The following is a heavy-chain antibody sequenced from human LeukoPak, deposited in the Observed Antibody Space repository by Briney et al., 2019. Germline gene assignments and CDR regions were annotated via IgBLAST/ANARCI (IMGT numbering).Heavy chain of an antibody. D-gene: IGHD6-13*01. CDR1: GFTFSSYA. CDR2: ISGSGGST. Sequence: GGSLRLSCAASGFTFSSYAMSWVRQAPGKGLEWVSAISGSGGSTYYADSVKGRFTISRDNSKNTLYLQMNSLRAEVTAVYYCAKGIAAAGTGTGNDYWGQGTLVTVSS. CDR3: AKGIAAAGTGTGNDY. V-gene: IGHV3-23*01. J-gene: IGHJ4*02.